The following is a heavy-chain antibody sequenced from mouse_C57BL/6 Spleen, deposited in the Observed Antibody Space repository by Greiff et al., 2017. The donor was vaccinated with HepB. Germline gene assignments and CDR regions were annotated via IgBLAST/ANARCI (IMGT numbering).Heavy chain of an antibody. CDR3: ARGKFITTVVAFDY. J-gene: IGHJ2*01. CDR2: IYPSDSET. D-gene: IGHD1-1*01. CDR1: GYTFTSYW. V-gene: IGHV1-61*01. Sequence: VQLQQSGPELVKPGASVKISCKASGYTFTSYWMDWVKQRPGQGLEWIGNIYPSDSETHYNQKFKDKATLTVDKSSSTAYMQLSSLTSEDSAVYYCARGKFITTVVAFDYWGQGTTLTVSS.